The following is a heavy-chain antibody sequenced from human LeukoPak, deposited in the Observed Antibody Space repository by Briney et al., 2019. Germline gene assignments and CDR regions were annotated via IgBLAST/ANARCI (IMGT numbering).Heavy chain of an antibody. CDR1: GYTFANFG. Sequence: ASVKVSCKASGYTFANFGINWVRQAPGQGLEWMGWISAYNVNTNYTQKFQGRVTLTTDTSTGTAYMELRSLRSDDTAVYYCARIVFGGVADYWGQGTLVTVSS. J-gene: IGHJ4*02. D-gene: IGHD3-16*01. V-gene: IGHV1-18*01. CDR3: ARIVFGGVADY. CDR2: ISAYNVNT.